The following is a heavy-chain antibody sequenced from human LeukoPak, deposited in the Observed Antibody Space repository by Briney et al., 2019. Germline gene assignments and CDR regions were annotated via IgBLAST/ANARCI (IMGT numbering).Heavy chain of an antibody. J-gene: IGHJ6*03. Sequence: ASVKVSCKASGNTFTNNGISWVRQAPGQGLEWMGWISGYNGNTNYAQKFQGRVTMTTDTSTSTAYMELRSLRSDDTAVYYCARVIVVPAAIIPPYYYYYYMDVWGKGTTVTISS. CDR1: GNTFTNNG. V-gene: IGHV1-18*01. D-gene: IGHD2-2*01. CDR3: ARVIVVPAAIIPPYYYYYYMDV. CDR2: ISGYNGNT.